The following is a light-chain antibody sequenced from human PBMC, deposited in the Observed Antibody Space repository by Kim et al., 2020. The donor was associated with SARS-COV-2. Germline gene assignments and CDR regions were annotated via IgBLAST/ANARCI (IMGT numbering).Light chain of an antibody. CDR3: QQRSNWPPPIT. V-gene: IGKV3-11*01. J-gene: IGKJ5*01. Sequence: PEERATLSCRASQSVSSYLAWYQQKPGQAPRLLIYDASNRATGIPARFSGSGSGTDFTLTISSLEPEDFTVYYCQQRSNWPPPITFGQGTRLEIK. CDR1: QSVSSY. CDR2: DAS.